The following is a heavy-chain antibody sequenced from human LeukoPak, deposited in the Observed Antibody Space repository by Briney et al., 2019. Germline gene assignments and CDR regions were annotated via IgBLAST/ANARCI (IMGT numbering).Heavy chain of an antibody. V-gene: IGHV3-7*01. CDR3: AREGSQSASATYPGND. CDR1: GFTFSDCW. Sequence: GGSLRLSCVTSGFTFSDCWMSWVRQAPGKGLEWVANIKQDGSEKYYVDSVKGRFTISRDNAKNSLYLQMNRLRAEDTAVYYCAREGSQSASATYPGNDWGQGTLVTVSS. CDR2: IKQDGSEK. J-gene: IGHJ4*02. D-gene: IGHD3-10*01.